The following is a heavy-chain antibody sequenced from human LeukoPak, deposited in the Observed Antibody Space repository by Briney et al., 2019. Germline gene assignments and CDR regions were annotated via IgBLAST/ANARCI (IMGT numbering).Heavy chain of an antibody. CDR2: INTYNGNT. D-gene: IGHD3-10*01. CDR3: ARSPGRYGSGSYDDY. V-gene: IGHV1-18*04. J-gene: IGHJ4*02. Sequence: GASVKVSCGSSGYIFTHYAFSWVRQAPGQGLEWMGWINTYNGNTYYAKTFQGRLTMTTDTSTATVYMELRSLRSDDTAVYYCARSPGRYGSGSYDDYWGQGTLVTVSS. CDR1: GYIFTHYA.